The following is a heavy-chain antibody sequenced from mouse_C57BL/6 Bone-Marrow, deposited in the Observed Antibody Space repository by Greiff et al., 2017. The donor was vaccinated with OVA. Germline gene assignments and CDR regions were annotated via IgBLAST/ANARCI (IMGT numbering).Heavy chain of an antibody. D-gene: IGHD1-1*01. Sequence: QVQLQQSGAELVRPGASVKLSCKASGYTFTDYYINWVKQRTGQGLEWIARIYPGSGNTYYNEKFKGKATLTAEKSSSTAYMQLSSLTSEDAAVYFCARADYYGSSYDAMDYWGQGTSVTVSS. CDR2: IYPGSGNT. J-gene: IGHJ4*01. CDR1: GYTFTDYY. V-gene: IGHV1-76*01. CDR3: ARADYYGSSYDAMDY.